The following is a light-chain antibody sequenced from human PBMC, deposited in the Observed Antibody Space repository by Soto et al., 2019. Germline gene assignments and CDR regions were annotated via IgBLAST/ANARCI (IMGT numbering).Light chain of an antibody. V-gene: IGLV2-8*01. J-gene: IGLJ1*01. CDR1: SSDVGGYNC. Sequence: QSALTQPPSASGSPGQSVTISCTGTSSDVGGYNCVSWYQQHPGKAPKLMIYEVSKRPSGVPDRFSGSKSGNTASLTVSGLQAEDEADYYCSSYADSTVYVFGTGTKVTVL. CDR2: EVS. CDR3: SSYADSTVYV.